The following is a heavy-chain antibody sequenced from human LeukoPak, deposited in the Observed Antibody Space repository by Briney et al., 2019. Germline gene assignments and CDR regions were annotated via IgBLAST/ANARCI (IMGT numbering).Heavy chain of an antibody. CDR2: IYYSGST. D-gene: IGHD7-27*01. J-gene: IGHJ3*02. CDR3: ATWGLRYDAFDI. Sequence: SETLSLTCAVYGGSFSGYYWSWIRQPPGKGLEWIGSIYYSGSTYYNPSLKSRVTISVDTSKNQFSLKLSSVTTADTAVYYCATWGLRYDAFDIWGQGTMVTVSS. V-gene: IGHV4-34*01. CDR1: GGSFSGYY.